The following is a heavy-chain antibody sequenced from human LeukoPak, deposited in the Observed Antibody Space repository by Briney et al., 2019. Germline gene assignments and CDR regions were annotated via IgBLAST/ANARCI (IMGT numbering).Heavy chain of an antibody. V-gene: IGHV4-39*01. J-gene: IGHJ3*02. CDR3: ARQAIAVVDAFDI. CDR1: GGSFSGYY. CDR2: IYYSGST. Sequence: KPSETLSLTCAGYGGSFSGYYWGWIRQPPGKGLEWIGSIYYSGSTYYNPSLKSRVTISVDTSKNQFSLKLSSVTAADTAVYYCARQAIAVVDAFDIWGQGTMVTVSS. D-gene: IGHD6-19*01.